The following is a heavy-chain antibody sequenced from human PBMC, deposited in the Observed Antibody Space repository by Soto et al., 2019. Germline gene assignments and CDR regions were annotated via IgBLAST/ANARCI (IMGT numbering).Heavy chain of an antibody. V-gene: IGHV4-39*01. CDR2: VYYNGNT. J-gene: IGHJ5*02. CDR1: GGSIRSGSNY. CDR3: VRQTIVRGVLSWFDP. Sequence: QLQLQESGPRLVKPSETLSLICSVSGGSIRSGSNYWAWIRQPPGKGLDWIGTVYYNGNTYYNASLKSRVTISAVTSNNQFSPKLSSVSAADTAVYYCVRQTIVRGVLSWFDPWGQGTLVTVSS. D-gene: IGHD3-10*01.